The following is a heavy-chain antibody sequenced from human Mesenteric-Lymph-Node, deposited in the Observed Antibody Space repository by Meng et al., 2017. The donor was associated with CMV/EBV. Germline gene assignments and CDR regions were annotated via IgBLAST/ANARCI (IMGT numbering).Heavy chain of an antibody. Sequence: GGSLRLSCAASGFTFNTYWMHWVRQAPGKGLEWVSAISSSGTYIYYADSVQGRFTISRDNARNSLYLQMNSLRAEDTAVYYCTTLAAPEDYWGQGTLVTVSS. CDR3: TTLAAPEDY. J-gene: IGHJ4*02. CDR2: ISSSGTYI. D-gene: IGHD6-6*01. CDR1: GFTFNTYW. V-gene: IGHV3-21*01.